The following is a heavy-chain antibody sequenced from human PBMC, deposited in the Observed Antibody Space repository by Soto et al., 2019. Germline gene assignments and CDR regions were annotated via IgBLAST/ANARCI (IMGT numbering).Heavy chain of an antibody. J-gene: IGHJ3*02. V-gene: IGHV4-39*01. CDR2: IYYSGST. CDR3: ARLKVGATTYAFDI. Sequence: PSETLSLTCTVSGGSISSSSYYWGWIRQPPGKGLEWIGSIYYSGSTYYNPSLKGRVTISVDTSKNQFSLKLSSVTAADTAVYYCARLKVGATTYAFDIWGQGTMVTVSS. D-gene: IGHD1-26*01. CDR1: GGSISSSSYY.